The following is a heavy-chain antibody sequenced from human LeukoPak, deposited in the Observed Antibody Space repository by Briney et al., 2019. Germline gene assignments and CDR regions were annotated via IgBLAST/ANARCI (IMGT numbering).Heavy chain of an antibody. CDR3: ARDQQLDYYYYGMDV. CDR2: ISSSGSTI. J-gene: IGHJ6*02. D-gene: IGHD6-13*01. Sequence: GGSLRLSCAASGFTFSDYYMSWIRQAPGKGLEWVSYISSSGSTIYYADSVKGRFTTSRDNAKNSLYLQMNSLRAEDTAVYYCARDQQLDYYYYGMDVWGQGTTVTVSS. V-gene: IGHV3-11*01. CDR1: GFTFSDYY.